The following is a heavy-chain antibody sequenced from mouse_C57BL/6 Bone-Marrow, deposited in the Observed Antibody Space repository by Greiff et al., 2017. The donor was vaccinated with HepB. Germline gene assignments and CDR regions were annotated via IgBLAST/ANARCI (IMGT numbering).Heavy chain of an antibody. Sequence: EVKLMESGGGLVQPGGSRKLSCAASGFTFSSFGLHWVRQAPDKGLGWVAYISSASSSIYYADTVKGRFTISRDNPKNTLFLQMTSLRSEDTAMYYCARSYFGSSQSFDYWGQGTTLTVSS. CDR3: ARSYFGSSQSFDY. J-gene: IGHJ2*01. CDR1: GFTFSSFG. V-gene: IGHV5-17*02. CDR2: ISSASSSI. D-gene: IGHD1-1*01.